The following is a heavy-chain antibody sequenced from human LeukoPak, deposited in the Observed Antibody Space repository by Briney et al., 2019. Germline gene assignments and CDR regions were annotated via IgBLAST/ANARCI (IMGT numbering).Heavy chain of an antibody. Sequence: GGSLRLSCAASGITFSTHTMLWVRQAPGKGLEWVALTSYDENDKYYADSVKGRFIISRDNSKKTLYLEMNSLRVEDTAVYFCARVQNGGSYWVYHYDGLDVWGQGTTVTVSS. CDR3: ARVQNGGSYWVYHYDGLDV. CDR2: TSYDENDK. CDR1: GITFSTHT. J-gene: IGHJ6*02. V-gene: IGHV3-30*04. D-gene: IGHD1-26*01.